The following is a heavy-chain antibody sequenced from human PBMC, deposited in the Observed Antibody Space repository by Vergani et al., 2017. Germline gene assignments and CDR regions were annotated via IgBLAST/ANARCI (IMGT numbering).Heavy chain of an antibody. CDR3: ARREVVTAPAFY. D-gene: IGHD5-18*01. CDR2: IKSDGSIT. V-gene: IGHV3-74*03. CDR1: GFSFISYW. J-gene: IGHJ4*02. Sequence: DVHLAESGGGFFQPGGSLRLSCSASGFSFISYWLHWVRQVPGKIILWVSRIKSDGSITAYADSVTGRFTISRDNAQNTLYLLMNSLRAEDTPVYYCARREVVTAPAFYWGRETLLTVSS.